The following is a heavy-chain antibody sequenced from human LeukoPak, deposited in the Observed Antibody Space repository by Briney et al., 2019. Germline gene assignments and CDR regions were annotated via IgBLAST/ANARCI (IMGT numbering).Heavy chain of an antibody. CDR3: AREQVAARFQIDY. D-gene: IGHD6-6*01. Sequence: ASVKVSCKASGGTSSSYAISWVRQAPGQGLEWMGRIIPIFGTANYAQKFQGRVTITTDESTSTAYMELSSLRSEDTAVYYCAREQVAARFQIDYWGQGTLVTVSS. CDR1: GGTSSSYA. CDR2: IIPIFGTA. V-gene: IGHV1-69*05. J-gene: IGHJ4*02.